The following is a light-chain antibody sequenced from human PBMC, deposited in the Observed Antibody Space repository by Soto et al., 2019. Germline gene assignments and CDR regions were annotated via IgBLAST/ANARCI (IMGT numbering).Light chain of an antibody. CDR1: SSNIGSNT. CDR3: AAWDDSLNGRV. J-gene: IGLJ3*02. V-gene: IGLV1-44*01. Sequence: QSVLTQPPSASGTPGQRVTISCSGSSSNIGSNTVNWYQHLPGTAPKLLIYSNNQRPSGVPDRFSGSKSGTSVFLAISGLQSEDEADYYCAAWDDSLNGRVFGGGTKLTVL. CDR2: SNN.